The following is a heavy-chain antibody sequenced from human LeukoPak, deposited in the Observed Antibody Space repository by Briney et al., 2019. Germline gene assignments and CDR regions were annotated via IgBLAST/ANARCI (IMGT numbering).Heavy chain of an antibody. V-gene: IGHV4-59*01. CDR2: IYYSGTT. J-gene: IGHJ5*02. CDR1: GGSISSYY. D-gene: IGHD3-22*01. Sequence: PSETLSLTCTVAGGSISSYYWSWIRQPPGKGLEYIGFIYYSGTTKYNPSLKSRATISVDTSKNQFSLELTSVTAADAAVYYCARGRYYYDSSGYYYDNWFDPWGQGTLVTVSS. CDR3: ARGRYYYDSSGYYYDNWFDP.